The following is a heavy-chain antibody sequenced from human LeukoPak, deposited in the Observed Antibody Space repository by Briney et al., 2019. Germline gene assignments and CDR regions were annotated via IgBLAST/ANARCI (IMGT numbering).Heavy chain of an antibody. D-gene: IGHD3-22*01. CDR2: IIPILGIA. Sequence: SVKVSCKASGGTFSSYAISWVRQAPGQGLEWMGRIIPILGIANYAQKFQGRVTITADKSTSTAYMELGSLRSEDTAVYYCARDRGLRDDSSGYYALKGYYFDYWGQGTLVTVSS. CDR3: ARDRGLRDDSSGYYALKGYYFDY. J-gene: IGHJ4*02. CDR1: GGTFSSYA. V-gene: IGHV1-69*04.